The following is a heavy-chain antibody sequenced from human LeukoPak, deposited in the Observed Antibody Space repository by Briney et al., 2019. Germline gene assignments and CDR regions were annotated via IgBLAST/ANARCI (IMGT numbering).Heavy chain of an antibody. J-gene: IGHJ4*02. CDR3: ARRAGAYSHPYDY. Sequence: PGGSLRLSCTVYGFTVSSNSMSWVRQAPGKGLEWVSFIYSDNTHYSDTVQGGFTISRDNSKNTLYLQMNILRAEDTAVYYCARRAGAYSHPYDYWGQGTLVTVSS. V-gene: IGHV3-53*01. CDR2: IYSDNT. CDR1: GFTVSSNS. D-gene: IGHD4/OR15-4a*01.